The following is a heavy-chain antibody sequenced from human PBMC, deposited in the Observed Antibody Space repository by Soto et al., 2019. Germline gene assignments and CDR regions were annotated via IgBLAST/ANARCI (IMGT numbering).Heavy chain of an antibody. D-gene: IGHD3-10*01. CDR3: ARQISRDYFDY. CDR2: IYYSGST. Sequence: SETLSLTCTVSGASIRSSYWSWIRQPPGKGLEWIGYIYYSGSTNYNPSLTGRVTISVDTSKNQFSLKLSSVTATDTAVYFCARQISRDYFDYWGQGALVTVSS. V-gene: IGHV4-59*08. J-gene: IGHJ4*02. CDR1: GASIRSSY.